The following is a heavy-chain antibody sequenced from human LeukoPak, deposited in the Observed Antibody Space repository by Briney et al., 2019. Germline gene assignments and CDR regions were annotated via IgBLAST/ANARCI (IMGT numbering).Heavy chain of an antibody. J-gene: IGHJ4*02. CDR1: GFTFSNYA. Sequence: GGSLRLSCQASGFTFSNYAMSWVRQAPGKGLEWVSSINPDGGGSFFADSVKGRFTISRGDSRSVVYLQMNSLSAEDTAVYYCARSGVATCHYWGQGILVTVSS. V-gene: IGHV3-23*01. CDR2: INPDGGGS. D-gene: IGHD3-10*01. CDR3: ARSGVATCHY.